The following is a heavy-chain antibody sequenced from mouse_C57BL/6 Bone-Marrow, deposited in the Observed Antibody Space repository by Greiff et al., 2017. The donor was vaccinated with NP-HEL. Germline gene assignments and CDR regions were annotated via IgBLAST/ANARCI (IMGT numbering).Heavy chain of an antibody. CDR1: GYTFTSYG. J-gene: IGHJ3*01. V-gene: IGHV1-81*01. Sequence: QVQLQQSGAELARPGASVKLSCKASGYTFTSYGISWVKQSTGPGLEWIGEIYPRSGNTYYNEKFKGKATLTADKSSSTAYMELRSLTSEDSAVYFCAPTAQATAYWGQGTLVTVSA. CDR2: IYPRSGNT. CDR3: APTAQATAY. D-gene: IGHD3-2*02.